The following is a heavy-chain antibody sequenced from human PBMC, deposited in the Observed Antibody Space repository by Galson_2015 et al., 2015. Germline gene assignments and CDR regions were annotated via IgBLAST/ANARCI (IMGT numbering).Heavy chain of an antibody. D-gene: IGHD3-22*01. V-gene: IGHV2-5*02. CDR2: LYWADEK. CDR1: GFSLSTSGVG. Sequence: PALVNPTQRLTLSCTFSGFSLSTSGVGVGWIRQPPGKALERLELLYWADEKRYSPSLKSRLTITKDTSKNQVVLTLTNMDPVDTATYYCARSFDISGYYPDFDNWGQGALVTVSS. CDR3: ARSFDISGYYPDFDN. J-gene: IGHJ4*02.